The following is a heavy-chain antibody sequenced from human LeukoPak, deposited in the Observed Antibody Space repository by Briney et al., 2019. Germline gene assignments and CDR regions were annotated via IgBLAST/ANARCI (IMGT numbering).Heavy chain of an antibody. V-gene: IGHV3-23*01. CDR1: GITLSNYG. CDR2: LSGRGGGT. Sequence: PGGSLRLSCAVSGITLSNYGMSWVRQAPGKGLEWVAGLSGRGGGTNYADSVQGRFTISSDTPKHTLYLQMNSLRAEDTAVYFCAKRGVVIRVFLVGFHKEAYYFDSWGQGALVTVSS. D-gene: IGHD3-10*01. J-gene: IGHJ4*02. CDR3: AKRGVVIRVFLVGFHKEAYYFDS.